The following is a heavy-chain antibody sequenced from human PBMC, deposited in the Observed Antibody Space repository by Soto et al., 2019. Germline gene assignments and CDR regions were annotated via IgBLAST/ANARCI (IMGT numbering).Heavy chain of an antibody. V-gene: IGHV1-18*01. D-gene: IGHD6-13*01. CDR3: ARDLGTIAAAGLGVNWFDP. CDR2: ISAYNGNT. Sequence: ASVKVSCKASGYTFTSYGISWVRQAPVQGLEWMGWISAYNGNTNYAQKLQGRVTMTTDTSTSTAYMELRSLRSDDTAVYYCARDLGTIAAAGLGVNWFDPWGQGTLVTVSS. J-gene: IGHJ5*02. CDR1: GYTFTSYG.